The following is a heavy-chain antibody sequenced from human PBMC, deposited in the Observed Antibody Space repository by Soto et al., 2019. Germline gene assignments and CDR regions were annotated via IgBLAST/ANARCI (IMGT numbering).Heavy chain of an antibody. CDR2: INPNNGDT. V-gene: IGHV1-2*02. CDR3: ARARTYCYESSASDY. Sequence: ASVKVSCKASGYTFTGYYMYWVRQAPGQGLEWMGWINPNNGDTNYALRFQGRVTMTRDTSITTAYLALSRLRSDDTAVYYCARARTYCYESSASDYWGPGTLVTVSS. CDR1: GYTFTGYY. J-gene: IGHJ4*02. D-gene: IGHD3-22*01.